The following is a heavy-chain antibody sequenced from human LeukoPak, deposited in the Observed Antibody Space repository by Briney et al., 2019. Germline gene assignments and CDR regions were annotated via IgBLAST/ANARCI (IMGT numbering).Heavy chain of an antibody. J-gene: IGHJ2*01. Sequence: PGGSLRLSCATFGFAFDDHGLSWVRQAPGKGLEWVSGINWNSGSKRYAASVKGRFTISRDNAKNSLHLQMNSLRVEDTAVYYCARDADGHLDLWGRGTLVTVSS. CDR3: ARDADGHLDL. V-gene: IGHV3-20*04. CDR2: INWNSGSK. D-gene: IGHD5-24*01. CDR1: GFAFDDHG.